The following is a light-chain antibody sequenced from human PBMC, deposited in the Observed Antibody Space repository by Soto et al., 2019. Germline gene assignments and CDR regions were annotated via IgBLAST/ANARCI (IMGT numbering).Light chain of an antibody. J-gene: IGKJ5*01. CDR1: QSISDY. CDR3: QQTYSPPSIT. CDR2: GAS. V-gene: IGKV1-39*01. Sequence: DIQMTQSPSSLSASVGDRVAITCRSSQSISDYLNWYQQKPGKALKLVIYGASNLQSGVPPRFSGSGSGSEFTLTISGLQPDDFALYYCQQTYSPPSITFGQGGRLEIK.